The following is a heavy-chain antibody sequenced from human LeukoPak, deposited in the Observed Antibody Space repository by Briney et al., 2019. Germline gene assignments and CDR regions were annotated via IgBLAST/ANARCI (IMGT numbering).Heavy chain of an antibody. J-gene: IGHJ3*02. CDR3: AIDRDGYNWADAFDI. D-gene: IGHD5-24*01. CDR2: IYPSGGST. Sequence: ASVKVSXKASGYTFTSYYMHWVRQAPGQGLEWMGIIYPSGGSTSYAQKFQGRVTMTRDTSTSTVYMELSSLRSEDTAVYYCAIDRDGYNWADAFDIWGQGTMVTVSS. V-gene: IGHV1-46*01. CDR1: GYTFTSYY.